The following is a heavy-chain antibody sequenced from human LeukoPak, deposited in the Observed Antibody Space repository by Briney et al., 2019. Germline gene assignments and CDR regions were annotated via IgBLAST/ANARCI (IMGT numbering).Heavy chain of an antibody. CDR3: AKDIGPPDSGWYYFDY. V-gene: IGHV3-9*01. J-gene: IGHJ4*02. CDR2: ISWNSGSM. CDR1: GFTFDDYA. Sequence: GGSLRLSCAASGFTFDDYAMHWVRQAPGKGLEWVSGISWNSGSMGYADSVKGRFTISRDNAKNSLYLQMNSLRAEDTALYYCAKDIGPPDSGWYYFDYWGQGTLVTVSS. D-gene: IGHD6-19*01.